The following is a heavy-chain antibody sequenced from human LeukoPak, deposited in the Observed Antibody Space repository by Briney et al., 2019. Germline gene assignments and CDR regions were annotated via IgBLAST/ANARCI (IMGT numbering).Heavy chain of an antibody. D-gene: IGHD1-26*01. V-gene: IGHV1-24*01. Sequence: ASVKVSCKVSGYTLTELSMHWVRQAPGKGLEWMGGFDPEDGETIYAQKFQGSVTMTEDTSTDTAYMELSSLRSEDTAVYYCATVGVGATYYYYGMDVWGQGTTVTVSS. J-gene: IGHJ6*02. CDR2: FDPEDGET. CDR1: GYTLTELS. CDR3: ATVGVGATYYYYGMDV.